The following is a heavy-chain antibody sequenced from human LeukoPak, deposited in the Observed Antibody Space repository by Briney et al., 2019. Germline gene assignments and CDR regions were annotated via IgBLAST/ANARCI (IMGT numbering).Heavy chain of an antibody. V-gene: IGHV3-7*01. CDR2: IQPDGSEG. Sequence: QTGGSLRLSCAASGFTFSSTWMSWVRQAPGKGLEWVGNIQPDGSEGYPVDSVKGRFTISRDNARNSLFLQMNSLRVEDTAVYYCASQSYPRFDPWGQGTLVTVSS. CDR1: GFTFSSTW. J-gene: IGHJ5*02. D-gene: IGHD3-16*02. CDR3: ASQSYPRFDP.